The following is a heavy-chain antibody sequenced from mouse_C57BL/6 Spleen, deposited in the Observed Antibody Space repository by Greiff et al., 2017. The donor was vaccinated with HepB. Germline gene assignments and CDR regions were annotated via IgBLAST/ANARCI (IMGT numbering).Heavy chain of an antibody. CDR3: ARNYYGSSYWYFDV. J-gene: IGHJ1*03. CDR1: GFSLTSYA. V-gene: IGHV2-9-1*01. Sequence: VKLVESGPGLVAPSQSLSITCTVSGFSLTSYAISWVRQPPGKGLEWLGVIWTGGSTNYNSALKSRLSISKDNSKSQVFLKMNSLQTDDTARYYCARNYYGSSYWYFDVWGTGTTVTVSS. CDR2: IWTGGST. D-gene: IGHD1-1*01.